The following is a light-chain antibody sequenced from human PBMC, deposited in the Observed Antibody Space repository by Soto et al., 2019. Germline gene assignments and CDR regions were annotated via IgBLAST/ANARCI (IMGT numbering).Light chain of an antibody. CDR1: SSDVGGYNY. J-gene: IGLJ1*01. Sequence: QSALTQPASVSGSPGQSITISCTGTSSDVGGYNYVSWYQQHPSKAPKLMIYEVSNRPSGVSNRFSGSKSGNTASLTISGRQAEDEADYYCSSYTSSSIDYVFGTGTKVTVL. V-gene: IGLV2-14*01. CDR3: SSYTSSSIDYV. CDR2: EVS.